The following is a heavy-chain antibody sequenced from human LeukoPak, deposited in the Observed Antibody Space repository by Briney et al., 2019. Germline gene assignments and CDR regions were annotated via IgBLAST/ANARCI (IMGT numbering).Heavy chain of an antibody. Sequence: GGSLRLSCAAAALTPGSLGTECVRQAPGKGLEWVAFIRYDGSNKYYADSVKGRFTISRDNSKNTLYLQMNSLRAEDTAVYYCAKALTSGWYKAFDYWGQGTLVTVSS. CDR1: ALTPGSLG. J-gene: IGHJ4*02. D-gene: IGHD6-19*01. V-gene: IGHV3-30*02. CDR2: IRYDGSNK. CDR3: AKALTSGWYKAFDY.